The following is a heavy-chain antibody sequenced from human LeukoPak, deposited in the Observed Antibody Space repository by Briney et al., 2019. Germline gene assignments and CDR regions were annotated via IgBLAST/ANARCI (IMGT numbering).Heavy chain of an antibody. CDR2: IIPVFGTA. Sequence: GASVKVSCKASGGTFSTYAISSVRQAPGQGLEWMGGIIPVFGTANYAQKFQGRVTITTDESTSTVYIELSSLRSEDTAMFYCARGHGWIWKYSGAYFDYWRQGTLASVPS. V-gene: IGHV1-69*05. CDR3: ARGHGWIWKYSGAYFDY. D-gene: IGHD1-7*01. CDR1: GGTFSTYA. J-gene: IGHJ4*02.